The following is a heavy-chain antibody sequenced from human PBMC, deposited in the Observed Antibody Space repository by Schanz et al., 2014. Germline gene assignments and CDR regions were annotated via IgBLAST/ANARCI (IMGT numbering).Heavy chain of an antibody. CDR1: GYTFSDYG. D-gene: IGHD5-12*01. CDR3: ARDFSAYVGNYFDY. V-gene: IGHV1-69*04. J-gene: IGHJ4*02. CDR2: IIPVLAIA. Sequence: QVQLVQSGAEVKKPGASVKVSCKTSGYTFSDYGITWVRQAPGQGLEWMGRIIPVLAIADYAQKFQGRVTITADKSTSTASMELSSLRSEDTAVYYCARDFSAYVGNYFDYWGQGTLVTVSS.